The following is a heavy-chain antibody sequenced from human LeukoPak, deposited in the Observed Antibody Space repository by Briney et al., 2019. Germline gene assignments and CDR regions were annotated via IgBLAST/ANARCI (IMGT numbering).Heavy chain of an antibody. D-gene: IGHD3-16*01. CDR3: ARDRAWDYRDS. CDR2: ISASGGCT. V-gene: IGHV3-23*01. CDR1: GFTFNSYA. Sequence: PGGSLRLSCAASGFTFNSYAMSWVRQAPGKGLEWVSIISASGGCTYYADSVKGRFTISRDNSKNTLYLQMDSLRVEDTAIYYCARDRAWDYRDSWDQGPLVIVSS. J-gene: IGHJ4*02.